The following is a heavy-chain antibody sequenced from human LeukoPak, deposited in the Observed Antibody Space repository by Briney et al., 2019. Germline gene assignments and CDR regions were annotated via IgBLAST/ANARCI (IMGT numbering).Heavy chain of an antibody. CDR3: ARREFYYGSGGWFDP. CDR1: GGSISRTTYY. Sequence: SETLSLTCAVSGGSISRTTYYWGWIPEPPAKGLEWIASIYYSGDTYYNPSLKSRLTISLDTSKNHLSLRLRTVTAADTAVYYCARREFYYGSGGWFDPWGQGTLVTVSS. V-gene: IGHV4-39*02. CDR2: IYYSGDT. D-gene: IGHD3-10*01. J-gene: IGHJ5*02.